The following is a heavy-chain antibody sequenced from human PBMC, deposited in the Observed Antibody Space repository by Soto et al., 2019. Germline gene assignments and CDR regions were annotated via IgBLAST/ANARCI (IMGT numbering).Heavy chain of an antibody. CDR2: IYYSGSA. V-gene: IGHV4-38-2*02. J-gene: IGHJ4*02. CDR3: ARDRDIRWFFV. CDR1: GYSLNSGFY. Sequence: SETLSLTCSVSGYSLNSGFYWAWIRQPPGKGLEWIGSIYYSGSAYYNPSLKSRVTISVDTSRNQFSMRLTSVTAADTAVYFCARDRDIRWFFVWGQGMLVTVS. D-gene: IGHD2-15*01.